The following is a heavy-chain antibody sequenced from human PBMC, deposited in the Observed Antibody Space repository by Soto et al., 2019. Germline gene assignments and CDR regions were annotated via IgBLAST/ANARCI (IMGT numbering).Heavy chain of an antibody. CDR3: ARHRILDGIYYDYIWGRYPDYFDY. Sequence: QLQLQESGPGLVKPSETLSLTCTVSGGSISSSSYYWGWIRQPPGKGLEWIGSIYYSGSTYYNPSLKSRVPLTVDSLKNQCALKLSSVTAADTAVYYCARHRILDGIYYDYIWGRYPDYFDYCGQGTPVTVSS. CDR2: IYYSGST. D-gene: IGHD3-16*02. J-gene: IGHJ4*02. V-gene: IGHV4-39*01. CDR1: GGSISSSSYY.